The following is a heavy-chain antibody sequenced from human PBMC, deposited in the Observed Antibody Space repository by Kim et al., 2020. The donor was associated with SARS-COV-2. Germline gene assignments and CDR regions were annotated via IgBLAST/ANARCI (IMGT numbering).Heavy chain of an antibody. Sequence: GGSLRLSCAASGFTFDDYAMHWVRQAPGKGLEWVSGISWNSGSIGYADSVKGRFTISRDNAKNSLYLQMNSLRAEDTALYYCAKALSSGHSYYYGMDVWGQGTTVTVSS. D-gene: IGHD6-19*01. V-gene: IGHV3-9*01. CDR3: AKALSSGHSYYYGMDV. J-gene: IGHJ6*02. CDR2: ISWNSGSI. CDR1: GFTFDDYA.